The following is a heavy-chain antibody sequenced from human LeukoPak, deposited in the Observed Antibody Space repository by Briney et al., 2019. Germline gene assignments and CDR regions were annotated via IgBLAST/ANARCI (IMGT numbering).Heavy chain of an antibody. Sequence: PGGSLRLSCAASVFTFSSYAMSWVRQAPGKGLEWVSAISGSGGSTYYADSVKGRFTISRDNSKNTLYLQMNSLRAEDTAVYYCAKDPTNHKYSSGWYSYWGQGTLVTVSS. J-gene: IGHJ4*02. V-gene: IGHV3-23*01. CDR1: VFTFSSYA. CDR2: ISGSGGST. CDR3: AKDPTNHKYSSGWYSY. D-gene: IGHD6-19*01.